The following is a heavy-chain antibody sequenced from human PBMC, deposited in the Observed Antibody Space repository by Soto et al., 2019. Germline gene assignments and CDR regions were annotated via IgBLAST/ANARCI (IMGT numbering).Heavy chain of an antibody. Sequence: GGSLRLSCAASGFTFSSYAMSWVRQAPGKGLEWVSAISGSGGSTYYADSVKGRFTISRDNSKNTLYLQMNSLRAEDTAVYYCAKRVDILTGYYAPFDYWGQGTLVTVSS. J-gene: IGHJ4*02. CDR3: AKRVDILTGYYAPFDY. CDR1: GFTFSSYA. V-gene: IGHV3-23*01. CDR2: ISGSGGST. D-gene: IGHD3-9*01.